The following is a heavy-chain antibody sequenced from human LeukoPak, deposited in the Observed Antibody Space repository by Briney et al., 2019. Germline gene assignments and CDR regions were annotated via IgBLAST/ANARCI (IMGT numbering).Heavy chain of an antibody. CDR1: GYSISSGYY. D-gene: IGHD5-12*01. V-gene: IGHV4-38-2*01. J-gene: IGHJ4*02. Sequence: SETLSLTCAVSGYSISSGYYWGWIRQPPGKGLEWIGSIYHSGSTYYNPSLKSRVTTSVDTSKNQFSLKLSSVTAADTAVYYCARQKSGYDSPIDYWGQGTLVTVSS. CDR2: IYHSGST. CDR3: ARQKSGYDSPIDY.